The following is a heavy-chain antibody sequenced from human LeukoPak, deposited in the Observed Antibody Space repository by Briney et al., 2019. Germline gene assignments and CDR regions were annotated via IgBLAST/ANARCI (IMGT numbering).Heavy chain of an antibody. Sequence: GASVKVSCKASGYTFTSYDINWVRQATGQGLEWMGWMNPTSGNTGYAEEFQGRVTMTRNTSISTAYMELSSLRSEDTAVYYCASARKKRGYSGYDEGYTDYYYYGMDVWGQGTTVTVSS. CDR1: GYTFTSYD. V-gene: IGHV1-8*01. D-gene: IGHD5-12*01. CDR3: ASARKKRGYSGYDEGYTDYYYYGMDV. CDR2: MNPTSGNT. J-gene: IGHJ6*02.